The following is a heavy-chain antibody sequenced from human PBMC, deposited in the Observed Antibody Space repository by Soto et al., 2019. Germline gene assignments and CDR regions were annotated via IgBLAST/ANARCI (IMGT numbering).Heavy chain of an antibody. CDR1: GFTFSDYY. Sequence: GGSLRLSCAASGFTFSDYYMSWIRQAPGKGLEWVSTISDGGDVTYYADSVRGRFTISRDNSKNTLYVQMNNLRAEDTAVYYCATRVAVGFFDYWGQGTLVTVSS. J-gene: IGHJ4*02. CDR2: ISDGGDVT. D-gene: IGHD6-19*01. CDR3: ATRVAVGFFDY. V-gene: IGHV3-23*01.